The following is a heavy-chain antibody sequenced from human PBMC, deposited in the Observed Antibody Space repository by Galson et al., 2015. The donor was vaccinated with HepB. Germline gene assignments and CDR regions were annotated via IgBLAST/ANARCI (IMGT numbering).Heavy chain of an antibody. J-gene: IGHJ4*02. Sequence: SVKVSCKASGYTFTSYYMHWVRQAPGQGLEWMGIINPSGGSTSYAQKFQGRVTMTRDTSTSTVYMELSSLRSEDTAVYYCARQRTYYYDSSGFDYWGQGTLVTVSS. CDR3: ARQRTYYYDSSGFDY. D-gene: IGHD3-22*01. V-gene: IGHV1-46*01. CDR1: GYTFTSYY. CDR2: INPSGGST.